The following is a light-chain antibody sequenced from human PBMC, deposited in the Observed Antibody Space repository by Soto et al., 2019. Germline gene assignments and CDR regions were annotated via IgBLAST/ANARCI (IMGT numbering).Light chain of an antibody. CDR1: QSISYW. V-gene: IGKV1-5*01. Sequence: DIQMTQSPSTLSGSVGDRVTITCRASQSISYWLAWYQQKPGKAPKLLIYDASGLESGVPSRFSGSGSGTDFTLTISSLQPDDFATYYCQQYNTYSPTFGQGTKVDIK. J-gene: IGKJ1*01. CDR3: QQYNTYSPT. CDR2: DAS.